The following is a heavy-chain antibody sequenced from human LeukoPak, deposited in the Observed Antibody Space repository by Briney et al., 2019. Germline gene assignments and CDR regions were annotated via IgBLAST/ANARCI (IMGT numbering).Heavy chain of an antibody. V-gene: IGHV4-4*02. D-gene: IGHD4-23*01. CDR3: ATQSGEGPTVVTELQRGHAFDI. CDR1: GGSISSSNW. Sequence: PSETLSLTCAVSGGSISSSNWWSWVRPPPGKGLEWIGEIYHSGSTNYNPSLKSRVTISVDKSKNQFSLKLSSVTAADTAVYYCATQSGEGPTVVTELQRGHAFDIWGQGTMVTVSS. J-gene: IGHJ3*02. CDR2: IYHSGST.